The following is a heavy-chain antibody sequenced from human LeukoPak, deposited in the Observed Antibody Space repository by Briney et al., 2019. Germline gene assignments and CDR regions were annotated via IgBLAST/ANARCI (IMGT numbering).Heavy chain of an antibody. D-gene: IGHD6-6*01. Sequence: GGSLRLSCAASGFTFSDYYMSWIRQAPGKGLEWVSYISSSGSTICYADSVKGRFTISRDNAKNSLYLQMNSLRAEDTAVYYCASPKGSSIAARPVEYWGQGTLVTVSS. V-gene: IGHV3-11*04. CDR2: ISSSGSTI. J-gene: IGHJ4*02. CDR3: ASPKGSSIAARPVEY. CDR1: GFTFSDYY.